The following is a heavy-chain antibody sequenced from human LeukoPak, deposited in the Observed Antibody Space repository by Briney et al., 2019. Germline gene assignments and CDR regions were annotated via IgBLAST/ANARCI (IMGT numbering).Heavy chain of an antibody. CDR3: AREPPFSIAAADVAPEEDYFDY. D-gene: IGHD6-13*01. V-gene: IGHV1-69*05. J-gene: IGHJ4*02. CDR2: IIPIFGTA. CDR1: GGTFSSYA. Sequence: GASVKVSCKASGGTFSSYAISWVRQAPGQGLEWMGRIIPIFGTANYPQKFQGRVTITTDESTSTAYMELSSLRSEDTAVYYCAREPPFSIAAADVAPEEDYFDYWGQGTLVTVSS.